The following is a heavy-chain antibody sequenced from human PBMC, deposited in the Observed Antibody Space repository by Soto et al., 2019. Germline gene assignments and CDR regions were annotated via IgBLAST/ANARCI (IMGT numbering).Heavy chain of an antibody. D-gene: IGHD2-8*01. J-gene: IGHJ6*02. Sequence: QVQLVQSGGEVTKPGASVKVSCKSSGYTFTSYGVSWVRQAPGQGLEWLGWISVYTGNTKQAQKFQDSVTLTTESSTSTAYMELRSLSSDDTAVYYCARDRCTTDRCYTHHFDVWGQGTTVTVSS. CDR3: ARDRCTTDRCYTHHFDV. CDR1: GYTFTSYG. V-gene: IGHV1-18*04. CDR2: ISVYTGNT.